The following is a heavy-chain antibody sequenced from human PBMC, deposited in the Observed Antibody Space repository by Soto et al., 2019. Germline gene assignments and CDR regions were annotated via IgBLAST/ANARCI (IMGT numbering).Heavy chain of an antibody. Sequence: PGESLKISCRGSGYSFTSYWIGWVRQMPGKGLEWMGIIYPADSDARYSPSFRGQVTISADRSISTAYLHLSSLKASDTAVYYCARLVTIFGVVISGGMDVWGQGTTVTVSS. CDR2: IYPADSDA. D-gene: IGHD3-3*01. V-gene: IGHV5-51*01. J-gene: IGHJ6*02. CDR3: ARLVTIFGVVISGGMDV. CDR1: GYSFTSYW.